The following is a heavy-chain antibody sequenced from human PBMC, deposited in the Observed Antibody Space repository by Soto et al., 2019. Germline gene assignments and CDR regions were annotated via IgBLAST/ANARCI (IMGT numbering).Heavy chain of an antibody. CDR3: ARAWGRPYYCYGMDV. D-gene: IGHD3-16*01. CDR1: ACTFTNYA. J-gene: IGHJ6*02. V-gene: IGHV1-69*06. CDR2: TIPIFSTS. Sequence: QEQLVQSGPEVKKPGSSVTVSCKASACTFTNYAICWVRQAPGQGLEWMGGTIPIFSTSSYAQKFQGRVTITADKSANTVYMKMRTLNSADTALYYCARAWGRPYYCYGMDVWGQGTTVTVS.